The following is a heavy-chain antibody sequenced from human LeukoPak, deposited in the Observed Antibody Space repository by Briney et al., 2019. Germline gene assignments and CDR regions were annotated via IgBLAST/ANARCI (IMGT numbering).Heavy chain of an antibody. CDR3: ASAVETPDFDS. D-gene: IGHD2-2*01. CDR2: ISYDGSNK. Sequence: GGSLRLSCAASGFTFSSYAMHWVRQAPGKGLEWVAVISYDGSNKYYADSVKGRFTISRDNSKNTLYLQMNSLRAEDTAMYYCASAVETPDFDSWGQGTLVTVSS. V-gene: IGHV3-30*04. CDR1: GFTFSSYA. J-gene: IGHJ4*02.